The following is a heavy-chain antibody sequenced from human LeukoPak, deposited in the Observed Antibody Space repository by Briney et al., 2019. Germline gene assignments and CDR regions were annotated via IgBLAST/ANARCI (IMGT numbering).Heavy chain of an antibody. CDR2: VSIDGSQE. J-gene: IGHJ4*02. D-gene: IGHD5-12*01. CDR1: RFPFSWYA. V-gene: IGHV3-30-3*01. Sequence: GGSLRLPCSASRFPFSWYAMHWVRQAPGKGLEWVAFVSIDGSQEYYADSVKGRFTISRDNSKDTLDLQMTSLRGDDTAVYYCVRDSGYDRYYFDLWGQGTLVIVSS. CDR3: VRDSGYDRYYFDL.